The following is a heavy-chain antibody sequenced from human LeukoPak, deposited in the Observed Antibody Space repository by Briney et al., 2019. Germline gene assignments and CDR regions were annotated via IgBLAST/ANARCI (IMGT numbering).Heavy chain of an antibody. Sequence: SETLSLTCTVSGASISSYYWSWVRQPPGKGLEWIGFIYYSGSTNYNPSLKSRVTISVDTSKNQLSLKLSSVTAADTAVYYCARIKTTVTTVYFDLWGRGTLVTVSS. V-gene: IGHV4-59*08. J-gene: IGHJ2*01. CDR2: IYYSGST. CDR1: GASISSYY. CDR3: ARIKTTVTTVYFDL. D-gene: IGHD4-17*01.